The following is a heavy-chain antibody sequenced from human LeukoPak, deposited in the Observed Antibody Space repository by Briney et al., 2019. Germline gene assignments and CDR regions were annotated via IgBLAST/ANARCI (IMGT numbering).Heavy chain of an antibody. Sequence: GASVKVSCKASGYTFTSYGISWVRQAPGQGLEWMGWISAYNGNTNYAQKLQGRVTMTTDTSTSTAYMELRSLRSDDTAVYYCARGPAGQWLPQYYYYYYMDVWGKGTTVTISS. CDR3: ARGPAGQWLPQYYYYYYMDV. V-gene: IGHV1-18*01. CDR2: ISAYNGNT. D-gene: IGHD5-12*01. CDR1: GYTFTSYG. J-gene: IGHJ6*03.